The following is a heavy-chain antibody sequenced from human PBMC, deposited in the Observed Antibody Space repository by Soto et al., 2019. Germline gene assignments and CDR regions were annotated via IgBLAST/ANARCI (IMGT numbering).Heavy chain of an antibody. J-gene: IGHJ1*01. CDR2: IYSGGST. Sequence: EVQLVESGGGLVQPGGSLRLSCAASGFTVSSNYMSWFRQAPGKGLEWVSVIYSGGSTYYADSVKGRFTISRDNSKNTLYLQMNSLRAEDTAVYYCARDRIAVAGNPEYFQHWGQGTLVTVSS. V-gene: IGHV3-66*01. D-gene: IGHD6-19*01. CDR1: GFTVSSNY. CDR3: ARDRIAVAGNPEYFQH.